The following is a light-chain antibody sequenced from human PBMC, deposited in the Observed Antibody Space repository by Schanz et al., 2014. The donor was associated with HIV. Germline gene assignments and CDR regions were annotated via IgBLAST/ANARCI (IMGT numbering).Light chain of an antibody. CDR1: SSDVGGYNH. J-gene: IGLJ2*01. CDR3: SSWTSSPQVL. V-gene: IGLV2-14*01. CDR2: EVI. Sequence: QSALTQPPSASGSPGQSVTISCTGTSSDVGGYNHVSWYQQHPGKAPKLMIYEVIKRPSGVSPRFSGSKSGNTASLTISGLQAEDEADYYCSSWTSSPQVLFGGGTKLTVL.